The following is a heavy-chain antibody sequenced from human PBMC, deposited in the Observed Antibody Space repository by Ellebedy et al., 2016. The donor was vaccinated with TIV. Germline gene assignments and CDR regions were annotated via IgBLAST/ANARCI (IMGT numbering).Heavy chain of an antibody. V-gene: IGHV4-30-4*01. CDR1: GGSISSGAYY. Sequence: SETLSLTCTVSGGSISSGAYYWSWIRQPPGKGLEWIGYIYRSGNSYYNPSLRSRVSISRDTPKNQFSLRLSSVTAADTAVYYCARAVDTAIVIYYWGQGTLVTVSS. CDR3: ARAVDTAIVIYY. CDR2: IYRSGNS. J-gene: IGHJ4*02. D-gene: IGHD5-18*01.